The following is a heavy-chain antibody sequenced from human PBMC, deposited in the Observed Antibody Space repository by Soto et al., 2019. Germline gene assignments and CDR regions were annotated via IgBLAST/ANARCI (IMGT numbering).Heavy chain of an antibody. CDR3: ARTVGGWDYFDY. CDR2: INTDGSST. J-gene: IGHJ4*02. CDR1: GFTFSGYW. D-gene: IGHD6-19*01. V-gene: IGHV3-74*01. Sequence: EVQLVESGGGLVQPGGSLRLSCAASGFTFSGYWMHWVRQAPGKGLVWVSRINTDGSSTSNADSVKGRFTISRDNAKNTLFLHMNSLRVEDTAVYYCARTVGGWDYFDYWGQGTLVTVSS.